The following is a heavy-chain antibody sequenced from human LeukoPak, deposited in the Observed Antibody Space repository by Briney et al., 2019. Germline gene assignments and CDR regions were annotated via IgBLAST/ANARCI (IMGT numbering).Heavy chain of an antibody. CDR1: GYTFTSYG. CDR3: ARSVTAIGYYYYGMDV. CDR2: ISAYNGNT. V-gene: IGHV1-18*01. Sequence: ASVKVSCKASGYTFTSYGISWVRQAPGQGLEWMGWISAYNGNTNYAQKLQGRVTMTTDTSTSTAYMELRSLRSDDTAVYYCARSVTAIGYYYYGMDVWGQGTTVTVSS. D-gene: IGHD2-21*02. J-gene: IGHJ6*02.